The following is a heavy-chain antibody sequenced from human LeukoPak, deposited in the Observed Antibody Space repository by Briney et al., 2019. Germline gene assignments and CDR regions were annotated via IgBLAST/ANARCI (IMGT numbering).Heavy chain of an antibody. V-gene: IGHV1-18*01. D-gene: IGHD2-21*02. Sequence: ASVKVSCKASGYTFTSYGINWVRQAPGQGLEWMGWISAYNGNTNYAQKLQGRVTMTTDTSTSTAYMELRSLRSDDTAVYYCARESAYCGSDCRSLSDYWGQGTLVTVSS. CDR1: GYTFTSYG. CDR2: ISAYNGNT. CDR3: ARESAYCGSDCRSLSDY. J-gene: IGHJ4*02.